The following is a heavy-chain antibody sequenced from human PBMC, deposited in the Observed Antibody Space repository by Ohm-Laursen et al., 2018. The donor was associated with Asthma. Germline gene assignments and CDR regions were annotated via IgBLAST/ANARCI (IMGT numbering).Heavy chain of an antibody. J-gene: IGHJ4*02. CDR1: GFTFNNYA. CDR3: ARDVMEWYLPAFDF. V-gene: IGHV3-30-3*01. D-gene: IGHD3-3*01. CDR2: ISYDGSGQ. Sequence: SLRLSCAASGFTFNNYAMYWARQAPGKGLEWVAVISYDGSGQNYADSVNGRFTVSRDDSKNTLYLQMNSLRPDDTAVYYCARDVMEWYLPAFDFWGQGTLVTVSS.